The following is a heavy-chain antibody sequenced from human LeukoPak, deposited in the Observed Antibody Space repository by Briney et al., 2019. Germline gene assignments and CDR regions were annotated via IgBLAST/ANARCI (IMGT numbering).Heavy chain of an antibody. Sequence: GGSLRLSCAASGFTFSSYWMSWVRQAPGKGLEWVANIKQDGSEKYYVDSVKGRFTISRDNAKNSLYLQMNSLRAEDTAVYYCARDCEHVPSPYYFDYWGQGTLVTVSS. V-gene: IGHV3-7*01. CDR2: IKQDGSEK. D-gene: IGHD2-21*01. CDR3: ARDCEHVPSPYYFDY. CDR1: GFTFSSYW. J-gene: IGHJ4*02.